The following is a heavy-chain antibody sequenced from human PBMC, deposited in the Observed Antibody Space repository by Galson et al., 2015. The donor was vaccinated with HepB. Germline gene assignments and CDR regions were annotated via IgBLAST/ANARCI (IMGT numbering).Heavy chain of an antibody. V-gene: IGHV4-4*02. D-gene: IGHD1-26*01. Sequence: ETLSLTCAVFGGSISTNNWWTWVRQPPGKGLEWIGEIYHSGTTNYNPSLRSRISISVDKSKNQFSLKLTSVTAADTAVYYCARDRTSVGGTTWEAFDLWGQGTMVTVSS. CDR1: GGSISTNNW. J-gene: IGHJ3*01. CDR3: ARDRTSVGGTTWEAFDL. CDR2: IYHSGTT.